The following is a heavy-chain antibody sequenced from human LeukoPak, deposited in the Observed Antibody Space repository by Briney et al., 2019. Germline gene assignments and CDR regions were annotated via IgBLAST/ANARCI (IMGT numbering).Heavy chain of an antibody. Sequence: GGSLRLSCAASGLTFDDYAMHWVRQAPGKGLEWVSLVSWDGGTTYYVDSVKGRFTISRDNSKNTLHLQMNSLRAEDTAVYYCKRRNPLGYCSGGSCYYYYYYMDVWGKGTTVTISS. CDR3: KRRNPLGYCSGGSCYYYYYYMDV. CDR2: VSWDGGTT. D-gene: IGHD2-15*01. V-gene: IGHV3-43D*03. J-gene: IGHJ6*03. CDR1: GLTFDDYA.